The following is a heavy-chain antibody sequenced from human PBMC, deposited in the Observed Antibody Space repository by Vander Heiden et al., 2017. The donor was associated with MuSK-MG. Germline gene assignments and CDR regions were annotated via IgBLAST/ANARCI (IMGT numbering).Heavy chain of an antibody. CDR1: GGSFSGYY. CDR2: INNSGST. V-gene: IGHV4-34*01. CDR3: VSRHGDAFDI. J-gene: IGHJ3*02. Sequence: QVQLQQWGAGLLKPSETLSLTCAVYGGSFSGYYWGWVRQPPGKGLEWIGEINNSGSTNYNPSLKSRVTISVDTSKNQFSLKLSSVTAADTAVYDCVSRHGDAFDIWGQGTMVTVSS.